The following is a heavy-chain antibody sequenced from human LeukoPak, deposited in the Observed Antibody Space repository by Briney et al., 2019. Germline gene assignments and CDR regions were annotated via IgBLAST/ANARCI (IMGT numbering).Heavy chain of an antibody. D-gene: IGHD3-16*02. CDR1: GFIFATYW. CDR2: INSDGSDT. J-gene: IGHJ4*02. CDR3: ARDPPVGGVIVPPVDY. V-gene: IGHV3-74*01. Sequence: QPGGSLRLSCSASGFIFATYWMHWVREAPGKGLVWVARINSDGSDTYYADSVKGRFTISRDNSKNTVYLQMNSLRAEDTAVYYCARDPPVGGVIVPPVDYWGQGTLVTVSS.